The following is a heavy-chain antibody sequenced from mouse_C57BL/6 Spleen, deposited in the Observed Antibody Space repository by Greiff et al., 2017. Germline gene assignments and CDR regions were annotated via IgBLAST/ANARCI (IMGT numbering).Heavy chain of an antibody. V-gene: IGHV5-17*01. CDR2: ISSGSSTI. D-gene: IGHD2-5*01. CDR3: ARKVYSNPLDY. Sequence: EVKLMESGGGLVKPGGSLKLSCAASGFTFSDYGMHWVRQAPEQGLEWVAYISSGSSTIYYADTVKGRFTISRDNAKNTLFLQMTSLRSEDTAMYYCARKVYSNPLDYWGQGTTLTVSS. J-gene: IGHJ2*01. CDR1: GFTFSDYG.